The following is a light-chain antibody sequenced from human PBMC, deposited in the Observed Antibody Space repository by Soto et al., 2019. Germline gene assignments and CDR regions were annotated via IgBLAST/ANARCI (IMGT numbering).Light chain of an antibody. CDR1: SSDIGGYKF. CDR2: EVS. Sequence: QSALTQPASVSGSPGQSITISCTGTSSDIGGYKFVSWYQQYPGKAPKLLIYEVSNRPSGVSNRFSGSKSGNTASLTISGLQAEDEAHYYCSSYTSSISFEVFGGGTKVTVL. CDR3: SSYTSSISFEV. V-gene: IGLV2-14*01. J-gene: IGLJ3*02.